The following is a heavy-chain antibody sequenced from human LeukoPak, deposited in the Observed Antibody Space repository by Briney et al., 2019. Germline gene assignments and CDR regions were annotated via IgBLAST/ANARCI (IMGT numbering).Heavy chain of an antibody. CDR1: GYTFTGYY. D-gene: IGHD5-12*01. CDR2: INPNSGGT. CDR3: ARALPYSGYDFGY. J-gene: IGHJ4*02. Sequence: ASVKVSCKASGYTFTGYYMHWVRQAPGQGLEWMGWINPNSGGTDYAQKFQGRVTMTRDTSISTAYMELSRLRSDDTAVYYCARALPYSGYDFGYWGQGTLVTVSS. V-gene: IGHV1-2*02.